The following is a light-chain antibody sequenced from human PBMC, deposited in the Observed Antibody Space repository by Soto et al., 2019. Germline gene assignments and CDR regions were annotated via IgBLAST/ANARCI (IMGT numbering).Light chain of an antibody. CDR1: QSVDSSF. Sequence: EIVLTQSPGSLSLSPGERVTFSCRASQSVDSSFFAWYQQKPGQAPRLLIYGASNRATGIPDRFSGRGSGTHFTLTISKLQPEDFAVYYCQQYVSSVTFGQGTKVEIK. CDR3: QQYVSSVT. CDR2: GAS. J-gene: IGKJ1*01. V-gene: IGKV3-20*01.